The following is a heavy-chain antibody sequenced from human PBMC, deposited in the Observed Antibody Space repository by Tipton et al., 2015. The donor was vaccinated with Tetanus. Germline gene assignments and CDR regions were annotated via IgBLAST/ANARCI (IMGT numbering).Heavy chain of an antibody. CDR3: ARFLAYCGGDCYPAFDP. J-gene: IGHJ5*02. Sequence: TLSLTCTVSGGSISSYYWSWIRQPPGKGLEWIGHIYYSGSTNYNPSLKSRVTISVDTSKNQFSLKLSSVTAADTAVYYCARFLAYCGGDCYPAFDPWGQGTLVTVSS. CDR2: IYYSGST. D-gene: IGHD2-21*02. V-gene: IGHV4-59*01. CDR1: GGSISSYY.